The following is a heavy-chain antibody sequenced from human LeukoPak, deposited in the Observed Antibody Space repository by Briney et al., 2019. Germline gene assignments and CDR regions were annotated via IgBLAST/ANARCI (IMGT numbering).Heavy chain of an antibody. CDR3: ARDLLGSSGWQYYYYYYGMDV. CDR2: INKEGSEK. J-gene: IGHJ6*02. CDR1: GFTFSSYW. Sequence: GGSLRLSCAASGFTFSSYWMSWVRQAPGKGLEWVANINKEGSEKYYVDSVKGRFSTSRDNAKNSLYLEMNSLRDEDTAVYYCARDLLGSSGWQYYYYYYGMDVWGQGTTVTVSS. V-gene: IGHV3-7*01. D-gene: IGHD6-19*01.